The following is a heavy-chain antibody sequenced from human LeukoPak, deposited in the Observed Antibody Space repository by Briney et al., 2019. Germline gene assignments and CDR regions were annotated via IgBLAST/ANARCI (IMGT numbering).Heavy chain of an antibody. V-gene: IGHV4-34*12. CDR1: GGSFSGYY. CDR3: ARDFGDHRIDY. CDR2: IVYSGTT. Sequence: SETLSLTCAVYGGSFSGYYWGWVRQPPGKGPEWIGSIVYSGTTHYDPSLKSRVTISVDTSKSQFSLRLSSVTAADTAIYYCARDFGDHRIDYRGQGTLVTVSS. J-gene: IGHJ4*02. D-gene: IGHD4-17*01.